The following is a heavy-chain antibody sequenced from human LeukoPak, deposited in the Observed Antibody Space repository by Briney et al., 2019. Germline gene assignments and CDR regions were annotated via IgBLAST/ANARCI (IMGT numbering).Heavy chain of an antibody. D-gene: IGHD6-19*01. Sequence: GGSLRLSCAASGFTVSSNYMSWVGQAPGKGLEWVAVIYSGGSTYYADSVKGRFTISRDNSKNTLYLQMKSLRAEDTAVYYCARERNLEIAVAGTIFNYWGQGALVTVSS. CDR1: GFTVSSNY. CDR3: ARERNLEIAVAGTIFNY. V-gene: IGHV3-66*01. J-gene: IGHJ4*02. CDR2: IYSGGST.